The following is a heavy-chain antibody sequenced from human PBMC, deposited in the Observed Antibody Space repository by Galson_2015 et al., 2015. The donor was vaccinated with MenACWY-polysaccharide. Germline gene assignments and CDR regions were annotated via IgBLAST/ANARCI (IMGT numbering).Heavy chain of an antibody. CDR3: ARHLSPHDYGDYESNGYYYCYGIDV. J-gene: IGHJ6*02. V-gene: IGHV5-51*01. D-gene: IGHD4-17*01. Sequence: QSGAEVKKPGESLKISCKGSGYSFTSYWIGWVRQMPGKGLEWMGIIYPGDSDTRYSPSFQGQVTISADKSISTAYLQWSSLKASDATMYDCARHLSPHDYGDYESNGYYYCYGIDVWGHGTTVTVSS. CDR2: IYPGDSDT. CDR1: GYSFTSYW.